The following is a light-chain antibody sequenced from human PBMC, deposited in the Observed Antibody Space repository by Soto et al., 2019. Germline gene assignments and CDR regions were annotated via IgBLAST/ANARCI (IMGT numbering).Light chain of an antibody. J-gene: IGKJ4*01. V-gene: IGKV1-16*01. CDR2: TAS. Sequence: DIQMTQSPSSLSASVGDSVTITCRASQGINKFLAWFQQKPGTARNSLISTASRLQSAVPSRFSRSGSGTHFTLTINNLHLEDFATYYCQQYESFPLTFSGGTRVEIK. CDR1: QGINKF. CDR3: QQYESFPLT.